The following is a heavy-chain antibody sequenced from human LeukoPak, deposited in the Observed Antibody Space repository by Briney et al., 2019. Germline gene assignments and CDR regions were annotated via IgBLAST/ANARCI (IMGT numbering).Heavy chain of an antibody. CDR3: ARQRADYYYYYVDV. Sequence: SETLSLTCTVSGGSINSANYYWGWLRQPPGKGLVWIGSIYYSETTYDNPSLKSPVTISIETSKNQFSLKLSSVTASDTAVYYCARQRADYYYYYVDVWGKGTTVAVS. V-gene: IGHV4-39*01. J-gene: IGHJ6*03. CDR2: IYYSETT. CDR1: GGSINSANYY.